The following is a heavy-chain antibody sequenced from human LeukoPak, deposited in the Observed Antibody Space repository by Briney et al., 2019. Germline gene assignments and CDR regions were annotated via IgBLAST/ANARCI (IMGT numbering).Heavy chain of an antibody. CDR2: IYHSGST. CDR3: AREDHDIVLMVYAILGWFDP. J-gene: IGHJ5*02. CDR1: GGSISSSSYY. D-gene: IGHD2-8*01. V-gene: IGHV4-39*07. Sequence: PSETLSLTCTVSGGSISSSSYYCGWIRQPPGKGLEWIGEIYHSGSTNYNPSLKSRVTISVDKSKNQFSLKLSSVTAADTAVYYCAREDHDIVLMVYAILGWFDPWGQGTLVTVSS.